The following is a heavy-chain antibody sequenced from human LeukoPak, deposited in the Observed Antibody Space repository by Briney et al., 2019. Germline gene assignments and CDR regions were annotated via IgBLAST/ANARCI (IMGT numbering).Heavy chain of an antibody. CDR1: GGSISSYY. V-gene: IGHV4-59*01. Sequence: PSETLSLTCTVSGGSISSYYWSWIRQPPGKGLEWIGYIYYSGSTNYNPSLKSRVTISVDTSKNQFSLKLSSVTAADTAVYYCARETDLYAFDIWGQGTMVTVSS. J-gene: IGHJ3*02. CDR2: IYYSGST. CDR3: ARETDLYAFDI.